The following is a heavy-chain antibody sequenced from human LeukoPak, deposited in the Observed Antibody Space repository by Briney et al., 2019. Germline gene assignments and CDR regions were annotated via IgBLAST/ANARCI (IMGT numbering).Heavy chain of an antibody. Sequence: ASVKVSCKASGYTFTSYYMHWVRQAPGQGLEWMGWISAYNGNTNYAQKLQGRVTMTTDTSTSTAYMELRSLRSDDTAVYYCARDEDSDAFDIWGQGTMVTVSS. CDR3: ARDEDSDAFDI. J-gene: IGHJ3*02. CDR2: ISAYNGNT. CDR1: GYTFTSYY. D-gene: IGHD6-6*01. V-gene: IGHV1-18*04.